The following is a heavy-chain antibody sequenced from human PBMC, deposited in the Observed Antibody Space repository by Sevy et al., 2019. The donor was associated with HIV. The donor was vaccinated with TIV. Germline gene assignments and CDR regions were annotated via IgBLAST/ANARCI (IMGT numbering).Heavy chain of an antibody. J-gene: IGHJ5*02. Sequence: ASVKVSCKASGYSFTDYYLHWVRQAPGQGLEWMGRTNPNTGGTNSAERFQGRVTLTTDTSMSTAYMELSRLTFDDTAVYFCAKATSYCGGDCYSGTWGQGTLVTVSS. CDR2: TNPNTGGT. CDR3: AKATSYCGGDCYSGT. V-gene: IGHV1-2*06. CDR1: GYSFTDYY. D-gene: IGHD2-21*02.